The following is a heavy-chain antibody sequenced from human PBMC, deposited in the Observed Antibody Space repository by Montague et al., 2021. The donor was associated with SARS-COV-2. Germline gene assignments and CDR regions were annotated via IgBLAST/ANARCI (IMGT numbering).Heavy chain of an antibody. CDR1: GGSFSVYY. V-gene: IGHV4-34*01. J-gene: IGHJ4*02. CDR3: VVVAPAMSPRSDY. CDR2: INHSGST. Sequence: SETLSLTCAVYGGSFSVYYWSWIRQPPGKGLEWIGEINHSGSTNYNPSLKSRVTISSDTSKNQFSLKLNSVAAADTAVYFCVVVAPAMSPRSDYWGQGTLVTVSS. D-gene: IGHD3-22*01.